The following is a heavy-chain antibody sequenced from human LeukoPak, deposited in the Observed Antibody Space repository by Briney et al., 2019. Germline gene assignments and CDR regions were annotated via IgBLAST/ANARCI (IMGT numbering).Heavy chain of an antibody. Sequence: SETLSLTCTVSGGSISSGGYYWSWIRQPPGKGLEWIGYIYHSGSTYYNPSLKSRVTISVDRSKNQFSLKLSSVTAADTAVYYCARVPSDILTGYYFDYWGQGTLVTVSS. J-gene: IGHJ4*02. V-gene: IGHV4-30-2*01. CDR1: GGSISSGGYY. D-gene: IGHD3-9*01. CDR3: ARVPSDILTGYYFDY. CDR2: IYHSGST.